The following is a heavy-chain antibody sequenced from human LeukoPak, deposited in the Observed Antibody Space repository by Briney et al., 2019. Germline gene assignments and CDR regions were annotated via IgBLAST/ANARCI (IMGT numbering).Heavy chain of an antibody. CDR1: GGSISSYY. Sequence: PSETLSLTCTVSGGSISSYYWSWIRQPPGKGLEWIGYIYYSGSTNYNPSLKSRVTISVDTSKNQFSLKLSSVTAADTAVYYCARHGLGYLTTVTTFRSSWFDPWGQGTLVTVSS. J-gene: IGHJ5*02. CDR3: ARHGLGYLTTVTTFRSSWFDP. V-gene: IGHV4-59*08. D-gene: IGHD4-17*01. CDR2: IYYSGST.